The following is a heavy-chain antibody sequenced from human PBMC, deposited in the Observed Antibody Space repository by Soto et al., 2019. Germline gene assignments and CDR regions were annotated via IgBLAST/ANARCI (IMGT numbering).Heavy chain of an antibody. Sequence: TDTPSTTFTFSGGSMNNFYWSWIRQPPGRGLEWIGNIFYSGGTNYNPSLKSRVTISVDTSKNQFSLNLNSLTAADTAVYYCARGQGAAHSYYGLDVWGQGTTVT. CDR1: GGSMNNFY. CDR3: ARGQGAAHSYYGLDV. V-gene: IGHV4-59*01. D-gene: IGHD6-6*01. J-gene: IGHJ6*02. CDR2: IFYSGGT.